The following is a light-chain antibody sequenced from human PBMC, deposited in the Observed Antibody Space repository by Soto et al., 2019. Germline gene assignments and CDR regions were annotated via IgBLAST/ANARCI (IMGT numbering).Light chain of an antibody. CDR2: DVS. V-gene: IGLV2-14*01. Sequence: QSALTQPASVSGSPGQSITISCTGTSSDVGGYNYVSWYQQHPGKAPKLMIYDVSNRPSGVSNRFSGSKSGNTASLTISGLQAEDEADYYCSSSTSSSPGVFGGGTKLTVL. CDR3: SSSTSSSPGV. CDR1: SSDVGGYNY. J-gene: IGLJ2*01.